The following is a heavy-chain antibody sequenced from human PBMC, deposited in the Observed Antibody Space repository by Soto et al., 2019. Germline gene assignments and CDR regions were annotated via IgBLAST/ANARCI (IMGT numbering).Heavy chain of an antibody. D-gene: IGHD3-22*01. CDR1: GGTFSSYT. V-gene: IGHV1-69*02. J-gene: IGHJ5*02. CDR3: ARAGMYDSSGYRAIDP. Sequence: QVQLVQSGAEVKKPGSSVKVSCKASGGTFSSYTISWVRQAPGQGLEWMGRIIPILGIANYAQKFQGRVTITADKSTSTAYMELSSLRSEDTAVYYCARAGMYDSSGYRAIDPWGQGTLVTVSS. CDR2: IIPILGIA.